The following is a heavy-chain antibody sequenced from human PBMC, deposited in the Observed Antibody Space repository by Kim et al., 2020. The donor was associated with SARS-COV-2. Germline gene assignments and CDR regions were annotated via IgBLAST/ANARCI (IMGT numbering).Heavy chain of an antibody. D-gene: IGHD2-21*02. V-gene: IGHV3-23*01. Sequence: ADSVKGRFTISRDNSKNTLYLQMNSLRAEDTAVYYCAKDGVVVTATTSHWGQGTLVTVSS. CDR3: AKDGVVVTATTSH. J-gene: IGHJ4*02.